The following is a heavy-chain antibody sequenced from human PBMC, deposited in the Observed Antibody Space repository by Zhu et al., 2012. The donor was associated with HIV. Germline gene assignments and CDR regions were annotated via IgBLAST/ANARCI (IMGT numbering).Heavy chain of an antibody. CDR1: GGAITYYY. V-gene: IGHV4-4*09. CDR3: ARESGKMATIREGFDS. D-gene: IGHD5-24*01. J-gene: IGHJ3*02. CDR2: IYSSGST. Sequence: QVQLQESGPGLVKPSETLSLTCTVSGGAITYYYWSWIRQSPGKGLEWIGHIYSSGSTKYNPSLESRVTISLDRAKKQFSLKLSSVTAADTAVYFCARESGKMATIREGFDSLGPRGQLSPSLQ.